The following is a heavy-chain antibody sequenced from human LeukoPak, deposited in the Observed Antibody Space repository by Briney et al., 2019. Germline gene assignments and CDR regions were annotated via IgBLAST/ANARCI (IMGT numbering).Heavy chain of an antibody. CDR3: ARGFTLVRGVDY. J-gene: IGHJ4*02. CDR2: INSDGSST. Sequence: GGSLRLSCAASAFTFSSYWMHWVRQAPGKGLVWVSRINSDGSSTTYADSVKGRFTISRDNAKNTLYRQVNSLRAEDTAVYYCARGFTLVRGVDYWGQGTLVTVSS. V-gene: IGHV3-74*01. D-gene: IGHD3-10*01. CDR1: AFTFSSYW.